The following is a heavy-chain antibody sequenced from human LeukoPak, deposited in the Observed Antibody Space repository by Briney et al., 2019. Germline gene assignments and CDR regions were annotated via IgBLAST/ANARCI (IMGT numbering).Heavy chain of an antibody. CDR3: ARDIDRVFNWFDP. J-gene: IGHJ5*02. D-gene: IGHD6-13*01. V-gene: IGHV1-3*01. CDR2: INADNGNT. Sequence: ASVKVSCKASGYTFTSYATHWVRQAPGQRLEWMAWINADNGNTKYSQNFQGRVTITRDTSATTVYMELSSLRSEDTAVYYCARDIDRVFNWFDPWGQGTLVTVSS. CDR1: GYTFTSYA.